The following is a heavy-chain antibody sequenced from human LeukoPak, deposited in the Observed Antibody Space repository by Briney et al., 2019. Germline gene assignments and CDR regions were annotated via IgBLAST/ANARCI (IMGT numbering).Heavy chain of an antibody. CDR1: GFTVSSNY. CDR2: IYSGGST. Sequence: GGSLRLSCAASGFTVSSNYMSWVRQAPGKGLEWVSVIYSGGSTYYADSVKGRFTIFRDNSKNTLYLQMNSLRAEDTAVYYCAKAYSGSYYFDYWGQGTLVTVSS. V-gene: IGHV3-53*01. CDR3: AKAYSGSYYFDY. D-gene: IGHD1-26*01. J-gene: IGHJ4*02.